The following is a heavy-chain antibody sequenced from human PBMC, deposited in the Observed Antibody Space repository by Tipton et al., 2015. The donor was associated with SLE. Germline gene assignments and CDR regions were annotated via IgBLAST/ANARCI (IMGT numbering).Heavy chain of an antibody. CDR3: FAIYDLWSMFV. Sequence: SLRLSCATSGFTFWSHDMGWVRQAPGKGLEWVSVTSESGAGTHYINSVRGRFTISRDISRDILYLQMNSLKVEDTAIYYCFAIYDLWSMFVRGQGTLVTVSS. CDR1: GFTFWSHD. V-gene: IGHV3-23*01. CDR2: TSESGAGT. D-gene: IGHD3-3*01. J-gene: IGHJ4*02.